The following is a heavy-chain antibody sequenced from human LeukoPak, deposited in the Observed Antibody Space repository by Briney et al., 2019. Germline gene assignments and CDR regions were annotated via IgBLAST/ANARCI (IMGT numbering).Heavy chain of an antibody. CDR1: GGSISSYY. D-gene: IGHD1-26*01. CDR2: IYDSGST. CDR3: ARDQVGVGASYFDY. Sequence: SETLSLTCTVSGGSISSYYWSWIRQPPGKGLEWIGYIYDSGSTNYNPSLKSRVTISVDTSKNQFSLKLSSVTAADTAVYYCARDQVGVGASYFDYWGQGTLVTVSS. J-gene: IGHJ4*02. V-gene: IGHV4-59*01.